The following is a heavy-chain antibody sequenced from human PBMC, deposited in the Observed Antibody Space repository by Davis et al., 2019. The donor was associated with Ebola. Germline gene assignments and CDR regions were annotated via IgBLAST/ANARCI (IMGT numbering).Heavy chain of an antibody. CDR2: IYPGDSDT. CDR3: ASLRRTITGMDDGFDL. CDR1: GYSFTRFW. V-gene: IGHV5-51*01. J-gene: IGHJ3*01. D-gene: IGHD1-20*01. Sequence: GESLKISCKGSGYSFTRFWIGWVRQLPGKGLEWMGIIYPGDSDTRYSPSFQGQVTFSADKSISTAYLQWSSLKASDTAMYYCASLRRTITGMDDGFDLWGQGTMVTVSS.